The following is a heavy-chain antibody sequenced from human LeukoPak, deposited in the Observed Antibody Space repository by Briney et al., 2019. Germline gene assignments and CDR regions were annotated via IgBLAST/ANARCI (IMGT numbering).Heavy chain of an antibody. CDR1: GFTFYTYA. Sequence: GRSLRLSCAASGFTFYTYAMHWVRQAPGKGLEWVSDISGSGGSTHYADSVKGRFTISRENSQNTLYLQMNSLRAEDTAVYYCAKDGYGVLDYWGQGTLVTVSS. CDR3: AKDGYGVLDY. V-gene: IGHV3-23*01. CDR2: ISGSGGST. D-gene: IGHD4-17*01. J-gene: IGHJ4*02.